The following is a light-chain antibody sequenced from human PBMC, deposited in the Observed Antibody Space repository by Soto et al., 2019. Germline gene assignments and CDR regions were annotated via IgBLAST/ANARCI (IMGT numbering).Light chain of an antibody. CDR2: GNS. CDR3: QSYDSSLSVVV. Sequence: QSVLTQPPSVSGAPGQRVTISCTGSSSNIGAGYDVHWYQQLPGTAPKLLIYGNSNRPSGVPDRFSGSKSRTSASLAITGLQAEDEADYYCQSYDSSLSVVVFGGGTKVTVL. J-gene: IGLJ2*01. V-gene: IGLV1-40*01. CDR1: SSNIGAGYD.